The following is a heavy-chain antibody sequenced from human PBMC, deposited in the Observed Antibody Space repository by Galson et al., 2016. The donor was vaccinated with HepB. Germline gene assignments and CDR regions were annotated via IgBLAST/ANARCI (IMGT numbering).Heavy chain of an antibody. CDR3: AKQYGDASWYVDL. J-gene: IGHJ2*01. CDR1: GFTFSSYW. D-gene: IGHD2-21*02. Sequence: SLRLSCAVSGFTFSSYWMSWVRQAPGKGLEWVANIMPDGSEKYYVDSVKGRFTISRDNPQNTLYLQMNSLRAEDTAMYYCAKQYGDASWYVDLWGRGTLVTVSS. CDR2: IMPDGSEK. V-gene: IGHV3-7*01.